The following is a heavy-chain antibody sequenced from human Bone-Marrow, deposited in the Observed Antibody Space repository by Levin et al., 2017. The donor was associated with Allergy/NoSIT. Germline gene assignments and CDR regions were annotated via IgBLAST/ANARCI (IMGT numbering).Heavy chain of an antibody. D-gene: IGHD3-10*01. CDR2: IYSGGRG. Sequence: PGGSLRLSCAASGFTVSSNHMSWVRQAPGKGLEWVSLIYSGGRGYYADSVRGRFTFSRDNSKNTLYLQLNSLRAEDTAVYYCAIYGSGNDYSAFDIWGQGTMVTVSS. V-gene: IGHV3-53*01. CDR3: AIYGSGNDYSAFDI. J-gene: IGHJ3*02. CDR1: GFTVSSNH.